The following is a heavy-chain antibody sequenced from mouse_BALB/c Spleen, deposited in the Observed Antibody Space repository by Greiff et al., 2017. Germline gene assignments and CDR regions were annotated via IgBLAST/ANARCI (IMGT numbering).Heavy chain of an antibody. CDR1: GYTFTDYN. J-gene: IGHJ4*01. Sequence: EVQLQQSGPELVKPGASVKISCKASGYTFTDYNMHWVKQSHGKSLEWIGYIYPYNGGTGYNQKFKSKATLTVDNSSSTAYMELRSLTSEDSAVYYCAGWGNSDAMDYWGQGTSVTVSS. D-gene: IGHD2-1*01. V-gene: IGHV1S29*02. CDR2: IYPYNGGT. CDR3: AGWGNSDAMDY.